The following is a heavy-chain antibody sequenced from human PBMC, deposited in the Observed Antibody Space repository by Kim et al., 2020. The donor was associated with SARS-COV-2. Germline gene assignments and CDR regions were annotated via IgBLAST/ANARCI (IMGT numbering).Heavy chain of an antibody. CDR3: AKEVIVGSVYYDFWWGMDV. J-gene: IGHJ6*02. CDR2: ISWNSGSI. CDR1: GFTFGDYA. V-gene: IGHV3-9*01. D-gene: IGHD3-3*01. Sequence: GGSLRLSCAASGFTFGDYAMHWVRQAPGKGLEWVSGISWNSGSIGYADSVKGRFTISRDNAKNSLYLQMNSLRAEDTALYYCAKEVIVGSVYYDFWWGMDVWGQGTTVTVSS.